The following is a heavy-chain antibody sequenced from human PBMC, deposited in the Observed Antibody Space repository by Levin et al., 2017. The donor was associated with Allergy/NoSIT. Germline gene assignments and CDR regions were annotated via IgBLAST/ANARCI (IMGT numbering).Heavy chain of an antibody. CDR3: ARHVRYCTGGNCYSSFFDY. CDR1: GYSFTNYW. J-gene: IGHJ4*02. V-gene: IGHV5-51*01. D-gene: IGHD2-15*01. CDR2: IYPGDSDT. Sequence: GESLKISCKGSGYSFTNYWIGWVRQMPGKGLEWMGIIYPGDSDTRYSPSFQGQVTISADKSITTAYLQWSSLKASDTAMYYCARHVRYCTGGNCYSSFFDYWGQGTLVTVSS.